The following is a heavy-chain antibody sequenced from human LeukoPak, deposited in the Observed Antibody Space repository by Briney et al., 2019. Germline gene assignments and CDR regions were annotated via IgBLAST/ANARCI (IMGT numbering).Heavy chain of an antibody. J-gene: IGHJ4*02. V-gene: IGHV4-59*01. CDR1: SGSISSYY. CDR3: ARGGVSSGWYEVDY. Sequence: SETLSLTCTVSSGSISSYYWSWIRQPPGKGLEWIGYIYYSGSTNYNPSLKSRVTISVDTSKNQFSLKLSSVTAADTAVYYCARGGVSSGWYEVDYWGQGTLVTVSS. CDR2: IYYSGST. D-gene: IGHD6-19*01.